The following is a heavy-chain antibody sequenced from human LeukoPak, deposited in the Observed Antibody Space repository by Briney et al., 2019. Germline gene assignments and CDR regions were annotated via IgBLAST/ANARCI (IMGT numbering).Heavy chain of an antibody. D-gene: IGHD3-3*01. Sequence: GGSLRLSCAASGFTFSSYSMNWVRQAPGKGLEWVSSISSSSSYIYYADSVKGRFTISRDNAKNSLYLQMNSLRAEDTAVYYCARDSGKYYDFWSGYYLELDYWGQGTLVTASS. J-gene: IGHJ4*02. V-gene: IGHV3-21*01. CDR1: GFTFSSYS. CDR3: ARDSGKYYDFWSGYYLELDY. CDR2: ISSSSSYI.